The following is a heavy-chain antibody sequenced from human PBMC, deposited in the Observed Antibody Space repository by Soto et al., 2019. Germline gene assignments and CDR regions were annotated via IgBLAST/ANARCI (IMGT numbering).Heavy chain of an antibody. CDR2: IYYSGST. CDR1: GGSISSYY. CDR3: ARHIGSFTIFED. Sequence: SETLSLTCTVSGGSISSYYWSWIRQPPGKGLEWIGYIYYSGSTNYNPSLKSRVTISVDTSKNQFSLKLSSVTAADTAVYYCARHIGSFTIFEDWGQGTLVTVSS. J-gene: IGHJ4*02. V-gene: IGHV4-59*08. D-gene: IGHD3-3*01.